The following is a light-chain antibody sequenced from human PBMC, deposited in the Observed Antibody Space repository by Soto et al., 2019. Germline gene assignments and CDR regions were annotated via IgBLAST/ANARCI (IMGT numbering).Light chain of an antibody. Sequence: QSALTQPRSVSGSPGQSVTFSCIGTSSDIGTYNFVSWYQHHPGKPPKLIVYDVIKRPSGVPGRFSGSRSGDTASLTISGLQADDEADYYCCSYAASSYVFGSPTKLTVL. CDR3: CSYAASSYV. CDR1: SSDIGTYNF. CDR2: DVI. V-gene: IGLV2-11*01. J-gene: IGLJ1*01.